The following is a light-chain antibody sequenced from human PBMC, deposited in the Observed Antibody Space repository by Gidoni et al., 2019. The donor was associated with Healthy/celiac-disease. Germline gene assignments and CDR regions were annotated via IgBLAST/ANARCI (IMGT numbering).Light chain of an antibody. J-gene: IGLJ2*01. CDR2: AVS. V-gene: IGLV2-14*01. CDR1: SSNVGGYNY. Sequence: QSALTQPASVSGSPGQSITISCTGTSSNVGGYNYVSWYQPHPGKAPKLMIYAVSNRPSGVSNRFSVSKSGNTASLTISGLQAEDEADYYCSSYTSSSTLVFGGGTKLTVL. CDR3: SSYTSSSTLV.